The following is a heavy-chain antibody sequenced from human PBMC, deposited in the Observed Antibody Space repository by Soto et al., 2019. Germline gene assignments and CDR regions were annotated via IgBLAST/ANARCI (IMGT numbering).Heavy chain of an antibody. J-gene: IGHJ4*02. CDR3: AKDGSHNFDY. CDR1: GFTFSHYA. D-gene: IGHD1-26*01. V-gene: IGHV3-30*18. Sequence: QVQLVESGGGVVQPGRSLRLSCAASGFTFSHYAMHWVRQAPGKGLEWVALMSYDGSNEYYAHSVKGRFTISRDNSKNTLYLQMNSLRAEDTAVYYCAKDGSHNFDYGGQGTLVTVSS. CDR2: MSYDGSNE.